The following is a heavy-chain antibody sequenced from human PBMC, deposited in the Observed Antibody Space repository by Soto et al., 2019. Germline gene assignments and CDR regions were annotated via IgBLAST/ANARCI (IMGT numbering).Heavy chain of an antibody. CDR3: ARPALEWLVGGVFDY. J-gene: IGHJ4*02. CDR1: GGSISSSSYY. Sequence: QLQLQESGPGLVKPSETLSLTCTVSGGSISSSSYYWGWIRQPPGKGLEWIGSIYYSGSTYYNPSLKSRVTXSXAXSXXQFSLKLSSVTAADTAVYYCARPALEWLVGGVFDYWGQGTLVTVSS. V-gene: IGHV4-39*01. CDR2: IYYSGST. D-gene: IGHD3-3*01.